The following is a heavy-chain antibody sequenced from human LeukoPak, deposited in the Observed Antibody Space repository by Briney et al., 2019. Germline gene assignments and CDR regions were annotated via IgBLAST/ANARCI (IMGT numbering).Heavy chain of an antibody. J-gene: IGHJ5*02. V-gene: IGHV1-24*01. D-gene: IGHD3-22*01. Sequence: ASVKVSCKVSGYTLTELSMHWVRQAPGKGLEWMGGFDPEDGGTIYAQKFQGRVTMTEDTSTDTAYMELSSLRSEDTAVYYCATDQRGVVITQSWFDPWGQGTLVTVSS. CDR1: GYTLTELS. CDR3: ATDQRGVVITQSWFDP. CDR2: FDPEDGGT.